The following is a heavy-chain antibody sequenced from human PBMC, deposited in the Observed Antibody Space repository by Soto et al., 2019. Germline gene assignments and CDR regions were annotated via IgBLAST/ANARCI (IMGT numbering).Heavy chain of an antibody. CDR3: ASSRITMIVVVTEPFDY. CDR1: GGTFSSYA. J-gene: IGHJ4*02. CDR2: IIPIFGTA. V-gene: IGHV1-69*13. Sequence: SVKVSCKASGGTFSSYAISWVRQAPGQGLEWMGGIIPIFGTANYAQKFQGRVTITADESTSTAYMELSSLRSEDTAVYYCASSRITMIVVVTEPFDYWGQGTLVTVSS. D-gene: IGHD3-22*01.